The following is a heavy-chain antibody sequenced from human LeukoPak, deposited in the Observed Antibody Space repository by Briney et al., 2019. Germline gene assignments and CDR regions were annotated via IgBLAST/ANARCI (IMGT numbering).Heavy chain of an antibody. Sequence: GGSLRLSCAASGFTFSSYWMSWVRQAPGKGLEWVANIKQDGSEKYYVDSVKGRFTISRDNAKNSLYLQMNSLRAEDTAVYYCANLRIYGSGSYYPDYWGQGTLVTVSS. J-gene: IGHJ4*02. CDR3: ANLRIYGSGSYYPDY. V-gene: IGHV3-7*01. CDR1: GFTFSSYW. CDR2: IKQDGSEK. D-gene: IGHD3-10*01.